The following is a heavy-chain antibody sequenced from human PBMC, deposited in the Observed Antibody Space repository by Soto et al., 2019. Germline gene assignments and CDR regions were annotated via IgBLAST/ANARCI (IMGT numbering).Heavy chain of an antibody. CDR3: ARDSGYGQPLYFDY. CDR2: IYYSGST. V-gene: IGHV4-31*03. Sequence: QVQLQESAPGLGNPSQTLSPTAPVSGGSISGGGNYWAWTRQHPGKGPEWIGSIYYSGSTYYNPSLKSRVTISVDTSKNQFSLKLSSVTAADTAVYYCARDSGYGQPLYFDYWGQGTLVTVSS. D-gene: IGHD5-12*01. CDR1: GGSISGGGNY. J-gene: IGHJ4*02.